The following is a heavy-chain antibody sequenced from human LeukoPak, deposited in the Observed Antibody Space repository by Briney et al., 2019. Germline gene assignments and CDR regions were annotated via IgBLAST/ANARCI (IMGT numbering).Heavy chain of an antibody. CDR3: AKDVRRCNGGCT. CDR2: ISASGGDT. J-gene: IGHJ5*02. CDR1: GFTFSTYS. D-gene: IGHD2-15*01. Sequence: PGGSLRLSCAASGFTFSTYSFSWVRQAPGKGLEWVSGISASGGDTFYADSVKGRFTISRDNSKNTLSLQMNSLRVEDTATYYCAKDVRRCNGGCTWGQGTLVTVSS. V-gene: IGHV3-23*01.